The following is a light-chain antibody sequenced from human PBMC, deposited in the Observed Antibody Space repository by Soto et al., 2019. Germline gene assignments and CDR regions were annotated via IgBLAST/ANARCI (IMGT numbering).Light chain of an antibody. V-gene: IGLV2-23*01. CDR2: EGS. CDR3: CSYAGPRYV. J-gene: IGLJ1*01. Sequence: QSALTQPASVSGSPGQSITISCTGTSSDVGGYPLVSWYQQHPGKAPKLMIYEGSKRPSGVSNRFSGSKSGYTASLTISGLQAEDEADYYRCSYAGPRYVFGSGTQLTVL. CDR1: SSDVGGYPL.